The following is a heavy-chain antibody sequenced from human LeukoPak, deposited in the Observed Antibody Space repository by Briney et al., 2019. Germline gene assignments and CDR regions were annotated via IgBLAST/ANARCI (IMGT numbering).Heavy chain of an antibody. CDR3: STYDYSSSSVAGPNDAFDI. CDR2: FDPEDGET. J-gene: IGHJ3*02. V-gene: IGHV1-24*01. D-gene: IGHD6-6*01. CDR1: GYTLTELS. Sequence: GASVKVSCKVSGYTLTELSMHWVRQAPGKGLEWMGGFDPEDGETIYAQKFQGRVTMTEDTSTDTAYMELSSLGSEDTAVYYCSTYDYSSSSVAGPNDAFDIWGQGTMVTVSS.